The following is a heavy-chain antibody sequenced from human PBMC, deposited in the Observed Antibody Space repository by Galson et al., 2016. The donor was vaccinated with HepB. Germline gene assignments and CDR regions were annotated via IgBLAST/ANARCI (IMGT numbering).Heavy chain of an antibody. Sequence: SLRLSCAVSGLTISSNYMAWVRQAPGKGLEWVSTLYSSGTSHYADSVKDRFTISRDNSKNTLYLEMNRLRAGNTAVYFCARTRIHTSGWSWEHPPHFDYWGRGTLVTVSS. CDR2: LYSSGTS. J-gene: IGHJ4*02. CDR1: GLTISSNY. V-gene: IGHV3-53*01. D-gene: IGHD6-13*01. CDR3: ARTRIHTSGWSWEHPPHFDY.